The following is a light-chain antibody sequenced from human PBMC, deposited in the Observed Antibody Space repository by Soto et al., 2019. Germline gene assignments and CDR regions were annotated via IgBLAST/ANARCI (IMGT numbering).Light chain of an antibody. J-gene: IGKJ5*01. CDR1: PSVANF. CDR3: KHFRSFPIT. CDR2: GAF. Sequence: PGERATLSCRASPSVANFVAWYQQKPGQAPRLLIYGAFNRATGIPSRFSGSGSGTDFTLTIRSLQPEDFATYYCKHFRSFPITFGQGTRLEIK. V-gene: IGKV3D-15*01.